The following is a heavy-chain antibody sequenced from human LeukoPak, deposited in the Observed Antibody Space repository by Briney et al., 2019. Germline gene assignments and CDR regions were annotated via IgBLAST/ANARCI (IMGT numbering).Heavy chain of an antibody. D-gene: IGHD3-22*01. V-gene: IGHV1-24*01. CDR3: ATDRGGYYYDSSGYPLFDY. J-gene: IGHJ4*02. Sequence: ASVKVSCKVSGYTLTELSMHWVRQAPGKGLEWMGGFDLEDGETIYAQKFQGRVTMTEDTSTDTAYMELISLRSEDTAVYYCATDRGGYYYDSSGYPLFDYWGQGTLVTVSS. CDR2: FDLEDGET. CDR1: GYTLTELS.